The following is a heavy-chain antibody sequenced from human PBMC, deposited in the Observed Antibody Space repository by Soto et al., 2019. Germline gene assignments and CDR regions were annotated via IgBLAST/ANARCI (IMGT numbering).Heavy chain of an antibody. V-gene: IGHV4-30-2*01. CDR1: GGSISSGGYS. J-gene: IGHJ4*02. CDR3: SRGPPLGR. D-gene: IGHD3-16*01. Sequence: QLQLQESGSGLVKPSQTLSLTCAVSGGSISSGGYSWSWLRQPPGKGLAWIGYIYHSGSTYYNPSLKGRVTISVDRSRNQFSLKLSSVTAAYTAVYYCSRGPPLGRGGQGTLVTVSS. CDR2: IYHSGST.